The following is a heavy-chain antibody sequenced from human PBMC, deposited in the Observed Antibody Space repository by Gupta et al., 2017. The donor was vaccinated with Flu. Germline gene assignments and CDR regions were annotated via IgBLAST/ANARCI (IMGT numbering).Heavy chain of an antibody. CDR3: ARRDDPGGAFWNY. CDR2: LSYSGIT. Sequence: IRQPPGKGLEWIGSLSYSGITYFNPSLKTRVTISVDTSKNQFSLKLNSVTAADTAIYFCARRDDPGGAFWNYWGRGTLVTVSS. V-gene: IGHV4-39*01. D-gene: IGHD2-8*02. J-gene: IGHJ4*02.